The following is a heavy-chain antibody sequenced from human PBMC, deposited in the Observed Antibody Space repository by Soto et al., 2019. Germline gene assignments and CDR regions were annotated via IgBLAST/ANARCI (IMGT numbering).Heavy chain of an antibody. CDR2: INAGNGNT. V-gene: IGHV1-3*01. CDR1: GYTFTSYG. Sequence: QVQLVQSGAEVKKPGASVKVSCKASGYTFTSYGMHWVRQAPGQRLEWMGWINAGNGNTKYSQKFQGRVTITRDTSASTAYMELSSLRSEDTAVYYCARGLNVYYFDYWGQGTLVTGSS. D-gene: IGHD3-16*01. CDR3: ARGLNVYYFDY. J-gene: IGHJ4*02.